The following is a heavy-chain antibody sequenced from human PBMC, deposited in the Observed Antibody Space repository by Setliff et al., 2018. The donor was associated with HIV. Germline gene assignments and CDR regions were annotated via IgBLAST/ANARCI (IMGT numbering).Heavy chain of an antibody. V-gene: IGHV5-51*01. J-gene: IGHJ3*02. CDR1: GYSFTGYW. Sequence: GESLTLSCKASGYSFTGYWIGWARQMPGKGLEWMGIIYPGDSDTRYSPSFQGQVTISTDKSISTAFLQWSSPKASDTAMYYCARHSHYDRSGYYYHKMPDDAFDIWGQGTMVTVSS. D-gene: IGHD3-22*01. CDR2: IYPGDSDT. CDR3: ARHSHYDRSGYYYHKMPDDAFDI.